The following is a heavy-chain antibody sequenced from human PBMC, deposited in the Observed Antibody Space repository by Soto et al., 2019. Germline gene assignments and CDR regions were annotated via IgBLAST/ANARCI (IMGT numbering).Heavy chain of an antibody. D-gene: IGHD3-22*01. CDR1: GYSFTSYW. Sequence: EVQLVQSGAELKKPGESLRISCKGSGYSFTSYWISWVRQMPGKGLEWMGRIDPSDSYTNYNPSFQGHVTISADKSISTAYRQWSSLQASDPAMYYCARPHYDSSGYFDWFFALWGRGTLGTSSS. V-gene: IGHV5-10-1*01. CDR2: IDPSDSYT. CDR3: ARPHYDSSGYFDWFFAL. J-gene: IGHJ2*01.